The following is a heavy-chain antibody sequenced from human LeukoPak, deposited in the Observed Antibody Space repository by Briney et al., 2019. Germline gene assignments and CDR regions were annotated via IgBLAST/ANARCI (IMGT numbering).Heavy chain of an antibody. J-gene: IGHJ4*02. CDR3: ARDSGYYDSSGYYFDY. CDR2: IWYDGSNK. CDR1: GFTFSSYG. D-gene: IGHD3-22*01. V-gene: IGHV3-33*01. Sequence: QPGRSLRLSCAASGFTFSSYGMHWVRQAPGKGLEWVAVIWYDGSNKYYADSVKGRFTTSRDNSKNTLYLQMNRLRAEDTAVYYCARDSGYYDSSGYYFDYWGQGTLVTVSS.